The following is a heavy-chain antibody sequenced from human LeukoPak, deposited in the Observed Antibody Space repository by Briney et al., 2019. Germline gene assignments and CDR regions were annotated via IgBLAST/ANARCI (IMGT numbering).Heavy chain of an antibody. CDR1: GGTFSSYA. J-gene: IGHJ4*02. Sequence: SVKVSCKASGGTFSSYAISWVRQAPGQGLEWMGGIIPIFGTANYAQKFQGRVTITADESTSTAYMELSSLRSEDTAVYYCASSHSSRWDVPDYWGPGNPVPGPS. V-gene: IGHV1-69*13. D-gene: IGHD6-13*01. CDR2: IIPIFGTA. CDR3: ASSHSSRWDVPDY.